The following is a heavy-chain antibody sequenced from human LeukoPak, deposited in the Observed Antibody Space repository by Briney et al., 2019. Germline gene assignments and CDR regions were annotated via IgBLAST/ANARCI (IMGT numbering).Heavy chain of an antibody. CDR1: GGSFSDYY. J-gene: IGHJ4*02. V-gene: IGHV4-59*08. CDR3: ARVDYGGAFWDY. Sequence: PSETPSLTCAVYGGSFSDYYWSWIRQPPGKGLEWIGYIYYSGSTNYNPSLKSRVTISVDTSKNQFSLKLSSVTAADTAVYYCARVDYGGAFWDYWGQGTLVTVSS. CDR2: IYYSGST. D-gene: IGHD4-23*01.